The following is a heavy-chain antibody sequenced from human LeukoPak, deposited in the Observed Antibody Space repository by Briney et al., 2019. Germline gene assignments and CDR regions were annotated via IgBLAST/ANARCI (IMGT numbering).Heavy chain of an antibody. V-gene: IGHV3-33*05. Sequence: GGSLRLSCAASGFIFSSDDMHWVRQAPGKGLEWVAGIQSNGRNKYYVDSVKGRFAISRDNSKSTLYLQVNSLRVEDTALYYCARESEGGTGTSCPDYWGQGTLVTVSS. CDR3: ARESEGGTGTSCPDY. D-gene: IGHD2-2*01. CDR2: IQSNGRNK. CDR1: GFIFSSDD. J-gene: IGHJ4*02.